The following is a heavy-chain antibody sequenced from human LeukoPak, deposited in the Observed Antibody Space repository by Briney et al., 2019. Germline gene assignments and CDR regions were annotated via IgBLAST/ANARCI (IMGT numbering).Heavy chain of an antibody. Sequence: PSETLSLTCTVSGGSISSDYWTWIRQPPTKGLEWIGYIYYNGATSYNPSLKSRVTMSVDTSKKHFSLKMTSVTAADTAVYYCARMTGTTRGLFDPWGQGTLVTVSS. CDR2: IYYNGAT. D-gene: IGHD1-1*01. CDR3: ARMTGTTRGLFDP. J-gene: IGHJ5*02. V-gene: IGHV4-59*08. CDR1: GGSISSDY.